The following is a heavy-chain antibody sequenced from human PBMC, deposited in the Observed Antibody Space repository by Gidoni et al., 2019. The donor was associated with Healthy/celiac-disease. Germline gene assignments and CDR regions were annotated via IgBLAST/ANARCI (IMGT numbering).Heavy chain of an antibody. D-gene: IGHD5-12*01. Sequence: EVQLVESGGGLVQPGGSLRLSCAASGFTFTSYWMSWVRQAPGKGLEWMANIKQDGSEKYYVDSVKGRFTISRDNAKNSLYLQMNSLRAEDTAVYYCARVTTSGYDFLGLNWLDPWGQGTLVTVSS. CDR1: GFTFTSYW. CDR3: ARVTTSGYDFLGLNWLDP. J-gene: IGHJ5*02. V-gene: IGHV3-7*01. CDR2: IKQDGSEK.